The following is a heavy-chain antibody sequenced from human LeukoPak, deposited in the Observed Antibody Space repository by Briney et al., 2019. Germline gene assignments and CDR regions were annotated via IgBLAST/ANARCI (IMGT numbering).Heavy chain of an antibody. CDR3: AKDRVGVAGTEYNWFDP. Sequence: GGSLRLSCAASGFTFSNYWMHWVRQAPGKGLVWVSRINSDGSTITYADSAKGRFTISRDNAKNRLYLQMNSLRAEDTAVYYCAKDRVGVAGTEYNWFDPWGQGTLVTVSS. J-gene: IGHJ5*02. D-gene: IGHD6-19*01. V-gene: IGHV3-74*01. CDR1: GFTFSNYW. CDR2: INSDGSTI.